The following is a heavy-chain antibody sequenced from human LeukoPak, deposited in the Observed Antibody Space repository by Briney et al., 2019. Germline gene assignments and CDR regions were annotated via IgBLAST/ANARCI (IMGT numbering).Heavy chain of an antibody. V-gene: IGHV4-34*01. D-gene: IGHD5-18*01. CDR3: AKSGYSYGPYYYYMDV. Sequence: SETLSLTCAVYGGSFSGYYWSWIRQPPGKGLEWIGEINHSGSTNYNPSLKSRVTISVDTSKNQFSLKLSSVTAADTAVYYCAKSGYSYGPYYYYMDVWGKGTTVTVSS. J-gene: IGHJ6*03. CDR2: INHSGST. CDR1: GGSFSGYY.